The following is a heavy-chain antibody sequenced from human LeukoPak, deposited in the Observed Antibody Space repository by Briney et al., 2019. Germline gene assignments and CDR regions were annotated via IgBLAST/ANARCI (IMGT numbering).Heavy chain of an antibody. Sequence: GESLKISCKGSGYSFTSYWIGLVRQMPGKGLEWMGIIYPGDSDTRYSPSFQGQVTISADKSISTAYLQWSSLKASDTAMYYCARRYYYDSSGYLTVDYWGQGTLFTVSS. CDR2: IYPGDSDT. CDR3: ARRYYYDSSGYLTVDY. J-gene: IGHJ4*02. V-gene: IGHV5-51*01. CDR1: GYSFTSYW. D-gene: IGHD3-22*01.